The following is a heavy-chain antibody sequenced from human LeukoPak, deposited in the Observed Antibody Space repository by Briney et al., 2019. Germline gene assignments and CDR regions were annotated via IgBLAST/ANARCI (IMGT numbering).Heavy chain of an antibody. CDR1: GYTFISYY. J-gene: IGHJ1*01. D-gene: IGHD4-11*01. CDR2: INPRDDTT. V-gene: IGHV1-46*03. CDR3: TRVHDYRTSGEYFQH. Sequence: ASVKVSCKASGYTFISYYIHWVRQAPGQGLEWVGIINPRDDTTSYAQRFQGRVTVTRDTTTTTVYMELSSLRSGDTAVYYCTRVHDYRTSGEYFQHWGQGTLVTVSS.